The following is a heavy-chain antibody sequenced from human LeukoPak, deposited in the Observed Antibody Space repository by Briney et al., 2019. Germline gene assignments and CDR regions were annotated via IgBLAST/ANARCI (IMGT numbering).Heavy chain of an antibody. CDR2: IYHSGST. V-gene: IGHV4-4*02. Sequence: SETLSLTCAVSGGSISSSNWWSWVRQPPGKGLEWIGEIYHSGSTNYNPSLKSRVTISVDKSKNQFSLKLSSVTAADTAVYYCARDRYYYGSGSYFFDYWGQGTLVTVSS. D-gene: IGHD3-10*01. CDR1: GGSISSSNW. J-gene: IGHJ4*02. CDR3: ARDRYYYGSGSYFFDY.